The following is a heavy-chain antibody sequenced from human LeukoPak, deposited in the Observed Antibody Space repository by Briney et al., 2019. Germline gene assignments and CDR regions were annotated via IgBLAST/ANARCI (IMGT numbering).Heavy chain of an antibody. CDR2: ISGSAEKT. V-gene: IGHV3-23*01. CDR1: GFALSSHA. D-gene: IGHD3-3*01. Sequence: GGSLRLSCAASGFALSSHAMTWVRQAPGKGLEWVSSISGSAEKTYYADSVKGRFTISRDSSQKILNLQMDNLRVEDTAIYYCARGSTYDFWSGDALDVWGQGTMVTVAS. J-gene: IGHJ3*01. CDR3: ARGSTYDFWSGDALDV.